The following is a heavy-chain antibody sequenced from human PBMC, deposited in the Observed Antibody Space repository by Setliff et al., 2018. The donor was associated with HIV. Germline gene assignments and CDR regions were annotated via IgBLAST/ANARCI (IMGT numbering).Heavy chain of an antibody. CDR3: AREPYQLQTEDGMDV. CDR2: IYTSGST. V-gene: IGHV4-4*07. D-gene: IGHD2-2*01. CDR1: GGSISSYY. Sequence: PSETLSLTCTVPGGSISSYYWSWIRQPPGKGLEWLGHIYTSGSTNYNPSLKSRVTMSVDTSKNQFSLKLSSVTAADTAVYYCAREPYQLQTEDGMDVWGQGTTVTVSS. J-gene: IGHJ6*02.